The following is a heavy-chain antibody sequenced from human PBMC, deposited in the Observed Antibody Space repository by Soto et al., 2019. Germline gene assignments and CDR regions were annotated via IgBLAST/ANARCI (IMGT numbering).Heavy chain of an antibody. CDR1: GGSISGGGYY. V-gene: IGHV4-30-4*01. J-gene: IGHJ2*01. D-gene: IGHD4-17*01. CDR3: AREIIPLTTDWYFDL. CDR2: IYDSGST. Sequence: QVQLQESGPGLVNPSETLSLTCTVSGGSISGGGYYWSWIRQPPGKGLEWIGYIYDSGSTYYNPSLKIRISISVDTSKNQCSLRLSSVTAADTAVYYCAREIIPLTTDWYFDLWGRGTLVTVSS.